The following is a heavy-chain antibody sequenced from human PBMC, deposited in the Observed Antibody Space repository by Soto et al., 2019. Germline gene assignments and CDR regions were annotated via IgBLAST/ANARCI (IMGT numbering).Heavy chain of an antibody. Sequence: EVQLVESGGGLVKPGGSLRLSCAGSGFTFSNAWMSWVRRAPGKGLEWVGRIKSDADGGAIDYAAPVKDSSTISRDDSKNTLFLQMSNLRAEDTAVYSCTTTTSRLEPTTKDYWGQPTQVIVSS. CDR3: TTTTSRLEPTTKDY. V-gene: IGHV3-15*01. CDR1: GFTFSNAW. J-gene: IGHJ4*02. D-gene: IGHD4-4*01. CDR2: IKSDADGGAI.